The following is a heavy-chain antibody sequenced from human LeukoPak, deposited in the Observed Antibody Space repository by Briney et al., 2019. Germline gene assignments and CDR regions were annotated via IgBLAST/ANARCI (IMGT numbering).Heavy chain of an antibody. Sequence: SETLSLTCTVSGGSISSYYWSWIRQPPGKGLEWIGYIYYSGSTNYNPSLKSRVTISVDTSKNQFSLKLSSVTAADTAVYYCARAPGYSSGWYNYYYYMDVWGKGTTVTISS. CDR3: ARAPGYSSGWYNYYYYMDV. D-gene: IGHD6-19*01. CDR2: IYYSGST. CDR1: GGSISSYY. J-gene: IGHJ6*03. V-gene: IGHV4-59*01.